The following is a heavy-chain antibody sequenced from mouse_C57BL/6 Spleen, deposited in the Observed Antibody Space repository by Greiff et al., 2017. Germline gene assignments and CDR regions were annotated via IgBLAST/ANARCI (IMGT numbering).Heavy chain of an antibody. J-gene: IGHJ4*01. D-gene: IGHD1-1*01. CDR2: IDPNSGGT. Sequence: QVQLQQSGAELVKPGASVKLSCKASGYTFTSYWTHWVKQRPGRGLEWIGRIDPNSGGTKYNEKFKSKATLTVDKPSSTAYMQLSSLTSEDSAVYYCARITTVVAREYYAMDYWGQGTSVTVSS. V-gene: IGHV1-72*01. CDR3: ARITTVVAREYYAMDY. CDR1: GYTFTSYW.